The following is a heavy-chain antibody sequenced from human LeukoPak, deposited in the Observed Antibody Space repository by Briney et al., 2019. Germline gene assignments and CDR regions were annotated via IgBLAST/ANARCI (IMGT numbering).Heavy chain of an antibody. CDR2: IYPSGST. CDR3: ARSYASSWYWNWFDP. J-gene: IGHJ5*02. CDR1: GYSISNGYY. V-gene: IGHV4-38-2*02. Sequence: NRSETLSLTCTVSGYSISNGYYWGWIRQPPGTGLEWIGSIYPSGSTFYNPSLKSRVTISVDTSKNQFSLRLSSVTAADTAVYYCARSYASSWYWNWFDPWGQGTLVTVSS. D-gene: IGHD6-13*01.